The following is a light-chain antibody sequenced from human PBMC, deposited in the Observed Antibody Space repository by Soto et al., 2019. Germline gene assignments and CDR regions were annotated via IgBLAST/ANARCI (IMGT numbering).Light chain of an antibody. J-gene: IGKJ3*01. CDR2: GAS. CDR3: PLSKFL. CDR1: QSVGNN. V-gene: IGKV3-15*01. Sequence: SLAALPVPKKGRDTLHCRASQSVGNNLAWYQQRPGQPPRLLIYGASTRATGIPDRFSGSGSGTEFTLTSIFLQSEDFTLYYCPLSKFLLGP.